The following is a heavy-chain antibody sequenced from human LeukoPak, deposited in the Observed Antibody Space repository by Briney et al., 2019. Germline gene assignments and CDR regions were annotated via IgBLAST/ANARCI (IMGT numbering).Heavy chain of an antibody. CDR1: GFTFSNYA. J-gene: IGHJ4*02. CDR2: ISGSGGST. V-gene: IGHV3-23*01. Sequence: GGSLRLSCAASGFTFSNYAMSWVRQAPGKGLEWVSGISGSGGSTYYADSEKGRFTISRDNSKNTLYLQMNSLRAEDTAVYYCARDAGSDFWSGYWAKYYFDYWGQGTLVTVSS. D-gene: IGHD3-3*01. CDR3: ARDAGSDFWSGYWAKYYFDY.